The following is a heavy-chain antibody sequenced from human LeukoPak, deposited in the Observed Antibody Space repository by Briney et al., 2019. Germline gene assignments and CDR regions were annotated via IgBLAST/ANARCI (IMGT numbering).Heavy chain of an antibody. CDR1: GYTFTSYA. Sequence: SVNLSCKPSGYTFTSYATHWVRQAPGQRLEWMGWINAGNGNTKYSQKFQGRVTITRDTSASTAYMELSSLRSEDTAVHYCARLYYDSSGYYYYFDYWGQGTLVTVSS. J-gene: IGHJ4*02. CDR3: ARLYYDSSGYYYYFDY. CDR2: INAGNGNT. V-gene: IGHV1-3*01. D-gene: IGHD3-22*01.